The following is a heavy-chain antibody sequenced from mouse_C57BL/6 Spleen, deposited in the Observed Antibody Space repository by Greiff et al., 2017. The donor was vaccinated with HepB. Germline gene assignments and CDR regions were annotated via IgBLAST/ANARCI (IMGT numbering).Heavy chain of an antibody. Sequence: QVQLQQPGAELVKPGASVKMSCKASGYTFTSYWITWVKQRPGQGLEWIGDIYPGSGSTNYNEKFKSKATLTVDTSASTAYIQLTSLTSEDSTVYYCARDPFAYWGQGTLVTVSA. CDR3: ARDPFAY. CDR2: IYPGSGST. J-gene: IGHJ3*01. V-gene: IGHV1-55*01. CDR1: GYTFTSYW.